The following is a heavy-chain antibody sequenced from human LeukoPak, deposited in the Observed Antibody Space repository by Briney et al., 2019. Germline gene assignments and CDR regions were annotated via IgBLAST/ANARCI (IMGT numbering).Heavy chain of an antibody. Sequence: PSETLSLTCTVSGGSISSSSYYWGWIRQPPGKGLEWIGSIYYSGSTYYNPSLKSRVTIPVDTSKNQFSLKLSSVTAADTAVYYCARGRAAAGRGWFDPWGQGTLVTVSS. CDR1: GGSISSSSYY. J-gene: IGHJ5*02. D-gene: IGHD6-13*01. V-gene: IGHV4-39*01. CDR2: IYYSGST. CDR3: ARGRAAAGRGWFDP.